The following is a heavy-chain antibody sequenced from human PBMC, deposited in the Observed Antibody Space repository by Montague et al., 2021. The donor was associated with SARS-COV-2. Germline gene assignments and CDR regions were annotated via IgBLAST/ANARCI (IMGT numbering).Heavy chain of an antibody. J-gene: IGHJ6*02. CDR2: IYYSGST. Sequence: SETLSLTCTVSGGSISSYYWSWIRQPPGKGLEWIEYIYYSGSTNYNPSLKSRVTISVDTSKNQFSLKLSSVTAADTAVYYCARGVPYYDFWSGYDYGMDVWGQGTTVTVSS. V-gene: IGHV4-59*01. D-gene: IGHD3-3*01. CDR1: GGSISSYY. CDR3: ARGVPYYDFWSGYDYGMDV.